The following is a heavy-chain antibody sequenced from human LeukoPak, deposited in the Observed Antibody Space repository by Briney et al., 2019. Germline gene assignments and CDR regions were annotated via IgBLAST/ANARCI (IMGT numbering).Heavy chain of an antibody. CDR1: GFTFSSYA. J-gene: IGHJ6*02. CDR3: ARDLPYGMDV. CDR2: IYSGGST. V-gene: IGHV3-53*01. Sequence: GGSLRLSCAASGFTFSSYAMHWVRQAPGKGLEWVSVIYSGGSTYYADSVKGRFTISRDNSKNTLYLQMNSLRAEDTAVYYCARDLPYGMDVWGQGTTVTVSS.